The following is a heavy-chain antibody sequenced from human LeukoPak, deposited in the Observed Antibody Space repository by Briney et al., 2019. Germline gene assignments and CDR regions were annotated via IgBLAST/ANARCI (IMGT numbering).Heavy chain of an antibody. CDR3: ARVVTIGGATQGYYFDY. CDR2: IKQDGSEK. D-gene: IGHD1-26*01. CDR1: GFTFSSYW. Sequence: GGSLRLSCAASGFTFSSYWMSWVRQAPGKGLEWVANIKQDGSEKYYVDSVKGRFTISRDNAKNSLYLQMNSLRAEDTAVYYCARVVTIGGATQGYYFDYWGHGNLVTASS. V-gene: IGHV3-7*01. J-gene: IGHJ4*01.